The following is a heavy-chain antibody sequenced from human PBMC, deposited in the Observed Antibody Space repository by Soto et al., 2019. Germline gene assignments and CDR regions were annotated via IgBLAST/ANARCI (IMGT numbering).Heavy chain of an antibody. CDR1: GFTFNTYG. CDR2: VSGSGGGT. V-gene: IGHV3-23*01. D-gene: IGHD2-21*02. CDR3: ARIGPYCGGDCYPDFDF. J-gene: IGHJ4*02. Sequence: PGGSLRLSCAASGFTFNTYGMTWVRQAPGKGLEWVSTVSGSGGGTYYADSVKGRFTISRVNSKNTMYLQMSNLRAEDTAVYFCARIGPYCGGDCYPDFDFWGLGTPVTVPQ.